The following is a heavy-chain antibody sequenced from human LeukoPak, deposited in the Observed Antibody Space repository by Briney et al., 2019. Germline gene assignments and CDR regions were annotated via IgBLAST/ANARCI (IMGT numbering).Heavy chain of an antibody. D-gene: IGHD6-19*01. CDR2: ISGRGGST. V-gene: IGHV3-23*01. Sequence: GGSLRLSCAASGFTFSSYAMSWVRQAPGKGLEWVSGISGRGGSTFYADSVKGRFTISRDNSKNTLFLQMNSLRVEDTAVYYCAKEQGSGWHIFDYWGQGTLVTVSS. J-gene: IGHJ4*02. CDR1: GFTFSSYA. CDR3: AKEQGSGWHIFDY.